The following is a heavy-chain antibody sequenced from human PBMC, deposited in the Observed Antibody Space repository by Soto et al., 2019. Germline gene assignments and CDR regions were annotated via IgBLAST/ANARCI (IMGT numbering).Heavy chain of an antibody. V-gene: IGHV3-23*01. CDR2: ITDTGSHT. CDR1: GFTFDYYA. CDR3: TQIICLAVSVYVEY. D-gene: IGHD3-10*01. J-gene: IGHJ4*02. Sequence: EVQLLESGGGLVQPGGSLRLSCTASGFTFDYYAMNWVRQAPGKGLEWLSTITDTGSHTYYADSVWGRFTTSRDNSKSAPYLQLSSLRPEHTAVYNNTQIICLAVSVYVEYWGQGIGVTVSS.